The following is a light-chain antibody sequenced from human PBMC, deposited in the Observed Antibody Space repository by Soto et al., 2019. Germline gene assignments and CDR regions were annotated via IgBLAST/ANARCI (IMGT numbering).Light chain of an antibody. CDR1: QGIRND. J-gene: IGKJ5*01. V-gene: IGKV1-6*01. Sequence: IQMTHAPSSLSASVGDRVSITFRAIQGIRNDLGWYQQKPGKAPKLLIYAASSLQSGVPSRFSGSGSGTDFTFTISSLQPEDIATYYCQQYSHLITFGQGTRLEIK. CDR3: QQYSHLIT. CDR2: AAS.